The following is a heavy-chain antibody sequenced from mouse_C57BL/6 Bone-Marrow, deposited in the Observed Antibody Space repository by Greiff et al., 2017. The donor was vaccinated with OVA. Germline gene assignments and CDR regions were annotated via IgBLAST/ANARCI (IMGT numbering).Heavy chain of an antibody. CDR3: ARQYCSSYGAWFAY. CDR2: ISGGGGNT. CDR1: GFTFSSYT. D-gene: IGHD1-1*01. V-gene: IGHV5-9*01. J-gene: IGHJ3*01. Sequence: EVNLVESGGGLVKPGGSLKLSCAASGFTFSSYTMSWVRQTPEKRLEWVATISGGGGNTYYPDSVQGRFTISRDNAKNTLYLQMSSLRSEDTALCYCARQYCSSYGAWFAYWGQGTLVTVSA.